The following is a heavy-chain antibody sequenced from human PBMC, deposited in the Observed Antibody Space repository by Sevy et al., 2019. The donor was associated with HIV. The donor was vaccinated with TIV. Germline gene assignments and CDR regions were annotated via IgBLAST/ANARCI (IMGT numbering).Heavy chain of an antibody. D-gene: IGHD3-22*01. CDR1: GFSLNNHY. V-gene: IGHV3-7*01. Sequence: GGSLRLSCAASGFSLNNHYISWVRQAPGKGLEWVANIKQGGNGQFYVESAKGRFTISRDNAKNSVYLQMDSLRAEDTAVYYCVREGVIYDYDGRDFDDAFDIWGHGTMVTVSS. CDR2: IKQGGNGQ. J-gene: IGHJ3*02. CDR3: VREGVIYDYDGRDFDDAFDI.